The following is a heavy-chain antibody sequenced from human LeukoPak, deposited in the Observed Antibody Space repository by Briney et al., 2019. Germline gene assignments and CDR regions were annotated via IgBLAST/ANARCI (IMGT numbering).Heavy chain of an antibody. V-gene: IGHV3-33*01. J-gene: IGHJ4*02. CDR2: IWNDGSET. CDR3: ARDMGRAWYGPPDY. CDR1: GFIFSNYG. D-gene: IGHD6-13*01. Sequence: GGSLRLSCAASGFIFSNYGMHWVRQAPGKRLEWVAVIWNDGSETFHADSVKGRLRIARDNSKNTLYLQMNSLRAEDTAVYFCARDMGRAWYGPPDYWGQGTLVTVSS.